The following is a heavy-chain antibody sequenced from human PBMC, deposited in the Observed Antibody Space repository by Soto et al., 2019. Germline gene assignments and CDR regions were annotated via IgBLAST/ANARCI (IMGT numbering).Heavy chain of an antibody. CDR1: GYGFTSYW. CDR2: IYPGDSDT. Sequence: GESLKISCKGSGYGFTSYWIGWVRQMPGKGLEWMGIIYPGDSDTRYSPSFQGQVTISADKSISTAYLQWSSLKASDTAMYYCARSPSRDGTDNWFDPWGQGTPVTVSS. V-gene: IGHV5-51*01. D-gene: IGHD6-13*01. CDR3: ARSPSRDGTDNWFDP. J-gene: IGHJ5*02.